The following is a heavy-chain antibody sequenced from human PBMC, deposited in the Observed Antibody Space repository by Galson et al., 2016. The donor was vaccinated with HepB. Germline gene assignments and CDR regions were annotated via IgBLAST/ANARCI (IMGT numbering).Heavy chain of an antibody. CDR2: IKQDGSEE. CDR3: ARRRGSGSHDY. V-gene: IGHV3-7*05. J-gene: IGHJ4*02. Sequence: SLRLSCAASGFTLSSYWMSWVRQAPGKGLEWVANIKQDGSEEYYVDSVKGRFTISRDNAKNSRYLQMNSLRAEDTAVYYCARRRGSGSHDYWGQGTLVTVSS. CDR1: GFTLSSYW. D-gene: IGHD3-10*01.